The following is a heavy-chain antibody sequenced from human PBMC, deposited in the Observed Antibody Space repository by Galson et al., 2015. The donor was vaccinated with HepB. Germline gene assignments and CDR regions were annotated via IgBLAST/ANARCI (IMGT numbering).Heavy chain of an antibody. D-gene: IGHD3-10*01. CDR2: INPNSGGT. J-gene: IGHJ3*02. CDR3: ARPLWFGERYAFEI. Sequence: SVKVSCKASGYTFTGYYMHWVRQAPGQGLEGMGWINPNSGGTNYAQKFQGSVTMTRDTSISTAYMELSRLGSDDTAVFYGARPLWFGERYAFEIWGQGTMVTVSS. V-gene: IGHV1-2*02. CDR1: GYTFTGYY.